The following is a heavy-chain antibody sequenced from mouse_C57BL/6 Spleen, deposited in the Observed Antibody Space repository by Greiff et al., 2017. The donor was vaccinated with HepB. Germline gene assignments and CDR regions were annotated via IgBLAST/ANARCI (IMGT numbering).Heavy chain of an antibody. CDR2: IWRGGST. CDR1: GFSLTSYG. D-gene: IGHD2-3*01. Sequence: VKLVESGPGLVQPSQSLSITCTVSGFSLTSYGVHWVRQSPGKGLEWLGVIWRGGSTDYNAAFMSRLSITKDNSKSQAFFKMNSLQADDTAIYYCAKNFDGYYRAMDYWGQGTSVTVSS. V-gene: IGHV2-5*01. J-gene: IGHJ4*01. CDR3: AKNFDGYYRAMDY.